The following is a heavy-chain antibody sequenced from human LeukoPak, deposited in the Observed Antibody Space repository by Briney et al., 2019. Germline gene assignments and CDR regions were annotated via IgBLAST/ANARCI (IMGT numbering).Heavy chain of an antibody. CDR1: GYTFTGYY. Sequence: ASVKVSCKASGYTFTGYYMHWVRQAPGQGLEWMGWINPNSGGTNYAQKFQGWVTMTRDTSISTAYMELSRLRSDDTAVYYCARARSGWYYYFDYWGQGTLVTVSS. J-gene: IGHJ4*02. CDR3: ARARSGWYYYFDY. V-gene: IGHV1-2*04. CDR2: INPNSGGT. D-gene: IGHD6-19*01.